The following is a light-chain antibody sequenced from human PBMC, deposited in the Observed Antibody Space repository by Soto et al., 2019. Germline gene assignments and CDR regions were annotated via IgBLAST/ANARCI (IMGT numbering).Light chain of an antibody. CDR2: AAS. CDR3: QQSYSTPYA. Sequence: DIQMTQSPSSLSASVGDRVTITCRASQSISTYVNWYQQKPGKVPKLLISAASSLQSGVPSRFSGSGSGTDFTLTITSLQPEDFATYYCQQSYSTPYAFGQGTNLEIK. V-gene: IGKV1-39*01. CDR1: QSISTY. J-gene: IGKJ2*01.